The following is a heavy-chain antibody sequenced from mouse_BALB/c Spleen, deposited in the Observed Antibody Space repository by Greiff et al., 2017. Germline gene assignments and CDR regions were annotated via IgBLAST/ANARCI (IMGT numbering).Heavy chain of an antibody. CDR1: GFTFSSYG. CDR3: ARAYYRYNYFDY. V-gene: IGHV5-6-3*01. Sequence: EVHLVESGGGLVQPGGSLKLSCAASGFTFSSYGMSWVRQTPDKRLELVATINSNGGSTYYPDSVKGRFTISRDNAKNTLYLQMSSLKSEDTAMYYCARAYYRYNYFDYWGQGTTLTVSS. CDR2: INSNGGST. J-gene: IGHJ2*01. D-gene: IGHD2-14*01.